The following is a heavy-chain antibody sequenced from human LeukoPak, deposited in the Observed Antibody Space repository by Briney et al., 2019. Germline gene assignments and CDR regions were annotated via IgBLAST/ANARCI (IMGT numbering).Heavy chain of an antibody. J-gene: IGHJ4*02. CDR2: IIPIFGTA. V-gene: IGHV1-69*13. CDR3: ARIKMATIDY. Sequence: ASVKVSCKASGGTFSSYAISWVRQAPGQGLEWMGGIIPIFGTANYAQKFQGGVTITADESTSIAYMELSSLRSEDTAVYYCARIKMATIDYWGQGTLVTVSS. CDR1: GGTFSSYA. D-gene: IGHD5-24*01.